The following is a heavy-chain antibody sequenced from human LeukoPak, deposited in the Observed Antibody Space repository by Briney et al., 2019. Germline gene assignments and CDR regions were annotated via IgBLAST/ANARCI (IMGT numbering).Heavy chain of an antibody. V-gene: IGHV3-9*01. D-gene: IGHD5-24*01. CDR2: ISWNSGSI. J-gene: IGHJ4*02. CDR3: AKTGGDGYNWPYYFDY. CDR1: GFTFDDYA. Sequence: GGSLRLSCAASGFTFDDYAMHWVRQAPGKGLEWVSGISWNSGSIGYADSAKGRFTISRDNAKNSLYLQMNSLRAEDTALYYCAKTGGDGYNWPYYFDYWGQGTLVTVSS.